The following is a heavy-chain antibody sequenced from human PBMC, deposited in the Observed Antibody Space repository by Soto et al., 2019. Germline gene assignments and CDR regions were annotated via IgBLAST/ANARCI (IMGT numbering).Heavy chain of an antibody. Sequence: GGSLRLSCAASGFTFSSYGMHWVRQAPGKGLEWVAVISYDGSNKYYADSVKGRFTISRDNSKNTLYLQMNSLRAEDTAVYYCAKDGRVLRYFDWSQRDYGMDVWGQGTTVTVS. J-gene: IGHJ6*02. V-gene: IGHV3-30*18. D-gene: IGHD3-9*01. CDR2: ISYDGSNK. CDR1: GFTFSSYG. CDR3: AKDGRVLRYFDWSQRDYGMDV.